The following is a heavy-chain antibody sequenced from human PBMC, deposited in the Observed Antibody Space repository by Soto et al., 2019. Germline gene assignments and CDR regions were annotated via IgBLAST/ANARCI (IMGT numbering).Heavy chain of an antibody. V-gene: IGHV4-30-2*01. D-gene: IGHD2-2*01. CDR2: IYHSGST. CDR1: GGSISSGGYS. J-gene: IGHJ5*02. Sequence: QLQLQEPGSGLVKPSQTLSLTCAVSGGSISSGGYSWSWIRQPPGKGLEWIGYIYHSGSTYYNPSLKSRVTLSVDRSKNQFSLKLSSVTAADTAVYYCARVPDRWGQGTLVTVSS. CDR3: ARVPDR.